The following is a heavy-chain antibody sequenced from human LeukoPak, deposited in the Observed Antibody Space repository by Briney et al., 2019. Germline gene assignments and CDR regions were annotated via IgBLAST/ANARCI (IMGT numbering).Heavy chain of an antibody. J-gene: IGHJ4*02. Sequence: GASLRLSCVASGFTFSNYAMSWVRQAAGKRLEWVLAVTGSGGSTYYADSVKGRFTISRDNSRNTLFLQMNSLRAEDTAIYYCAKWGDFDILTGYYVSDFWGQGTLVTVSS. CDR3: AKWGDFDILTGYYVSDF. CDR2: VTGSGGST. D-gene: IGHD3-9*01. V-gene: IGHV3-23*01. CDR1: GFTFSNYA.